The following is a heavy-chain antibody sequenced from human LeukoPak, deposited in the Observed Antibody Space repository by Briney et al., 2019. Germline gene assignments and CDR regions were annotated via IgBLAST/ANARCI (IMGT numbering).Heavy chain of an antibody. CDR1: GFTFSSYG. J-gene: IGHJ3*02. V-gene: IGHV3-30*02. CDR2: IRYDGSNK. Sequence: PGGPLRLSCAASGFTFSSYGMHWVRQAPGKGLEWVAFIRYDGSNKYYADSVKGRFTISRDNSKNTLYLQMNSLRAEDTALYHCARVFGWSQGDDAFDIWGQGTMVTVSS. D-gene: IGHD3-3*01. CDR3: ARVFGWSQGDDAFDI.